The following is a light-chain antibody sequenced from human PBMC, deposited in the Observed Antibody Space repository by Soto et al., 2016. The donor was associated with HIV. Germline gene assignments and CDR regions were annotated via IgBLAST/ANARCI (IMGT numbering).Light chain of an antibody. CDR3: QSADSSGSYVV. Sequence: SYELTQPPSVSVSPGQTARITCSGDALPDQYAYWYQQKPGQAPILVICKDTERPSGIPEGFSGSSSGTTVTLTISGVQAEDEADYYCQSADSSGSYVVFGGGTKLTVL. CDR1: ALPDQY. J-gene: IGLJ2*01. CDR2: KDT. V-gene: IGLV3-25*03.